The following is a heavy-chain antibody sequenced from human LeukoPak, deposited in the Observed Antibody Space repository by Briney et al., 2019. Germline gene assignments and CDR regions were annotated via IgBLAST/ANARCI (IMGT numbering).Heavy chain of an antibody. V-gene: IGHV3-48*01. CDR3: AREIRGIDY. Sequence: GGSLRLSCAASEFTFSSYSMNWVRQAPGKGLEWVSYITNSGNSKSYADSVKGRFTISRDNTKNSLYLQMNGLRAEDTAVYYCAREIRGIDYWGQGTLVTVSS. CDR2: ITNSGNSK. J-gene: IGHJ4*02. CDR1: EFTFSSYS. D-gene: IGHD3-10*01.